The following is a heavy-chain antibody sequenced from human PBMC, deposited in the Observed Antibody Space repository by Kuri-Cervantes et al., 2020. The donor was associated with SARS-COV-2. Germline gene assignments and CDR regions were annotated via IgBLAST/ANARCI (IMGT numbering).Heavy chain of an antibody. CDR1: GGSISSSSYY. D-gene: IGHD2/OR15-2a*01. Sequence: SETLSLTCTVSGGSISSSSYYWGWIRQPPGKGLEWIGEINHSGSTNYNPSLKSRVTISVDTSKNQFSLKLSSVPAADTAVYYCARGSESPPFDYWGQGTLVTVSS. J-gene: IGHJ4*02. V-gene: IGHV4-39*07. CDR2: INHSGST. CDR3: ARGSESPPFDY.